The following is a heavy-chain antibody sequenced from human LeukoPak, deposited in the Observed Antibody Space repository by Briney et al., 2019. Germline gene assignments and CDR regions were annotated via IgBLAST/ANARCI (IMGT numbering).Heavy chain of an antibody. D-gene: IGHD3-22*01. CDR3: AKLLTDYYDSNGYYYGIDY. CDR1: GFTFSSYA. V-gene: IGHV3-23*01. Sequence: GGSLRLSRAASGFTFSSYAMSWVRQAPGKGLEWVSGISGSGGSTYYADSVKGRFTISRDNSKNTLYLQMNSLRAEDTAVYYCAKLLTDYYDSNGYYYGIDYWGQGTLVTVSS. J-gene: IGHJ4*02. CDR2: ISGSGGST.